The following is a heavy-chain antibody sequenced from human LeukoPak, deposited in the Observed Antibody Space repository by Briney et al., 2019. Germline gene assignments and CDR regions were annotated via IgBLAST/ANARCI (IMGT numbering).Heavy chain of an antibody. CDR1: GFTFSSYA. CDR3: ARAPGAGQPVDYFDY. D-gene: IGHD6-6*01. Sequence: GGSLRLSCAASGFTFSSYAMHWVRQAPGKGLEWVAVISYDGSNKYYADSVKGRFTISRDNSKNTLYLQMNSLRAEDTAVYYCARAPGAGQPVDYFDYWGQGTLVTVSS. V-gene: IGHV3-30*01. J-gene: IGHJ4*02. CDR2: ISYDGSNK.